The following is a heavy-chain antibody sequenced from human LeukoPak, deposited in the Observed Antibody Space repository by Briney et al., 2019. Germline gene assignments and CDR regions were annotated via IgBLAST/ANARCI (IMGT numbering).Heavy chain of an antibody. V-gene: IGHV1-2*06. CDR1: GYTFPDYY. CDR3: ARDPRDGYNSGY. J-gene: IGHJ4*02. D-gene: IGHD5-24*01. CDR2: INPNSGDT. Sequence: ASVKVSCKASGYTFPDYYMHWVRQAPGQGLEWMGQINPNSGDTNYAQTSHGRVTMTSDTSISTAYMELGRLRSDDTAIYYCARDPRDGYNSGYWGQGTLVTVSS.